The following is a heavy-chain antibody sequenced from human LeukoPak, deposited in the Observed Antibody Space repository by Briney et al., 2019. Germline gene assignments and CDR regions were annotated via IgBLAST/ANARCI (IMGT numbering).Heavy chain of an antibody. D-gene: IGHD1-26*01. CDR3: ARGRGIVGASYDFDY. V-gene: IGHV4-34*01. CDR1: GGSFSGYY. CDR2: INHSGST. J-gene: IGHJ4*02. Sequence: SETLSLTCAVYGGSFSGYYWSWLRQPPGKGLEWIGEINHSGSTNYNPSLKSRVTISVDTSKNQFSLKLSSVTAADTAVYYCARGRGIVGASYDFDYWGQGTLVTVSS.